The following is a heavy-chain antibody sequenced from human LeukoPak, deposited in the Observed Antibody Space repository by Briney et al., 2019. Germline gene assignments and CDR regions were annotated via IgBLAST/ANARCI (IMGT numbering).Heavy chain of an antibody. V-gene: IGHV3-53*01. J-gene: IGHJ4*02. CDR1: GLTVSTNY. CDR3: GSYSLSSRRDY. Sequence: GGSLRLSCAASGLTVSTNYMTWVRQAPGKGPERGSAIYDGGTTYYADSVKGRFTLSRDNSKNTLYLQMNSLRAEDTAVYYCGSYSLSSRRDYWGQGTLVTVSS. D-gene: IGHD1-26*01. CDR2: IYDGGTT.